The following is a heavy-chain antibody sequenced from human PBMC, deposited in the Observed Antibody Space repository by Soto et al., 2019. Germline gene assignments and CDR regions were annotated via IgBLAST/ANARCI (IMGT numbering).Heavy chain of an antibody. CDR1: GISVSVNY. J-gene: IGHJ3*02. CDR3: ARPNSRDYPWDSDM. V-gene: IGHV3-53*02. Sequence: EAQLVETGGGFIQPGGSLRLSCSASGISVSVNYMGWVRQAPGKGLEWVSMIYGAGTTYYADSVKGRFTISRDNSENTLYLQMNSLRLEDTAVYYCARPNSRDYPWDSDMWGQGAMVTVTS. D-gene: IGHD3-22*01. CDR2: IYGAGTT.